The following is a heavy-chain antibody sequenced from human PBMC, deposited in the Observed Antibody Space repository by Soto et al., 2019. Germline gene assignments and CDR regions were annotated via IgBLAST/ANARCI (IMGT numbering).Heavy chain of an antibody. Sequence: PSETLSLTCTVSGGSISSYYWSWVRQPPGKGLEWIGYIYYSGSTNYNPSLKSRVTISVDTSKNQFSLKLSSVTAADTAVYFCARVRTAMVRHMHNWFDPWGQGTLVTVSS. D-gene: IGHD5-18*01. J-gene: IGHJ5*02. V-gene: IGHV4-59*01. CDR1: GGSISSYY. CDR2: IYYSGST. CDR3: ARVRTAMVRHMHNWFDP.